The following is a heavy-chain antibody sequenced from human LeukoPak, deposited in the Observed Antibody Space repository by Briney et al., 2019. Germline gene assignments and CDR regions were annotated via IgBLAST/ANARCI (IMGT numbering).Heavy chain of an antibody. CDR1: GYTFTSYG. J-gene: IGHJ5*02. D-gene: IGHD2-2*01. V-gene: IGHV3-30*18. CDR3: AKGSRCSTSCSFNWFDP. CDR2: ISYDGSNK. Sequence: SCKASGYTFTSYGMHWVRQAPGKGLEWVAVISYDGSNKYYADSVKGRFTISRDNSKNTLYLQMNSLRAEDTAVYYCAKGSRCSTSCSFNWFDPWGQGTLVTVSS.